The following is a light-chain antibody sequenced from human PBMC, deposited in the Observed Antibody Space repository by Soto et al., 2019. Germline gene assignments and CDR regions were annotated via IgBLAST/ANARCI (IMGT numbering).Light chain of an antibody. J-gene: IGLJ1*01. CDR1: SSDVGGYNY. V-gene: IGLV2-14*01. Sequence: QSALTQPASVSGSPGQSITISCTGTSSDVGGYNYVSWYQQHPGKAPKLMIYDVSNRPSGVSNRFSGSKSGNTASLTISGLQAEDEADYHCSSYTSSSTPYVFGTGTKVTV. CDR2: DVS. CDR3: SSYTSSSTPYV.